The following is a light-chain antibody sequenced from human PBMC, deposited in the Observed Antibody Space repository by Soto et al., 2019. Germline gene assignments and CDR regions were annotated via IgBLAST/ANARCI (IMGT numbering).Light chain of an antibody. CDR2: DAS. J-gene: IGKJ1*01. V-gene: IGKV3-11*01. CDR1: QSVGRY. Sequence: EIVLTQSPAILSLSPGERATLSCRASQSVGRYLVWYQQKPGQAPSLLIYDASNRATGIPARFSGSGSETDFTLTISSLESEDFAVYYCQHRNNWPWTLGQGTRVEIK. CDR3: QHRNNWPWT.